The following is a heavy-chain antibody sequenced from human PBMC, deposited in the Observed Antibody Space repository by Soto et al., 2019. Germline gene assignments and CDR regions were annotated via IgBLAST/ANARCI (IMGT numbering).Heavy chain of an antibody. CDR1: GFTFSSYN. Sequence: GGSLRLSCAASGFTFSSYNMNWVRQAPGKGLEWVASISSSSSYIYYSDSMKGRFTISRDNAKNSLYLQMNSLRAEDTAVYYCAEGEGTGTPYSGYWGQGTLVTVSS. D-gene: IGHD1-1*01. J-gene: IGHJ4*02. CDR3: AEGEGTGTPYSGY. V-gene: IGHV3-21*01. CDR2: ISSSSSYI.